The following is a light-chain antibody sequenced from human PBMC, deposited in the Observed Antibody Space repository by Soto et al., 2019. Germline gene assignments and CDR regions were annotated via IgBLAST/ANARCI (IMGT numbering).Light chain of an antibody. J-gene: IGLJ1*01. V-gene: IGLV2-18*02. Sequence: QSVLTQPPSVSGSPGQSVTISCTVTSSDVGDFEHVSWYQLAPGTAPKLLISDVFNRPSGVSGRFSGSRSGNTPSLTISGLQAEDEADYYCDSYTSSRAYVFGIGTKLTVL. CDR1: SSDVGDFEH. CDR3: DSYTSSRAYV. CDR2: DVF.